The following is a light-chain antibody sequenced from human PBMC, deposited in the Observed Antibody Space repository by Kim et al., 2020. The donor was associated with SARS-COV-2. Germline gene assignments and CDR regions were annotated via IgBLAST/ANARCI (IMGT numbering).Light chain of an antibody. J-gene: IGKJ4*01. CDR1: QSVSSSY. CDR2: GAS. CDR3: QQYGSSPKLT. V-gene: IGKV3-20*01. Sequence: PGERATLSCRVSQSVSSSYLAWYQQKPGQAPRLLIYGASSRATGIPDRFSGSGSGTDFTLTISRLEPEDFAVYYCQQYGSSPKLTFGGGTKVDIK.